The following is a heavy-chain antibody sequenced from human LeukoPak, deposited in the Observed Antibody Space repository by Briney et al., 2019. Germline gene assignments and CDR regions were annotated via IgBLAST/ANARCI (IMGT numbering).Heavy chain of an antibody. J-gene: IGHJ3*02. CDR2: INHSGST. CDR3: ARVKYYDILTGWNAFDI. V-gene: IGHV4-34*01. CDR1: GGSFSGYY. Sequence: SETLSLTCAVYGGSFSGYYWSWIRQPPGKGLEWIGEINHSGSTNYNSSLKSRVTISVDTSKKHFSLKLSSVTAADTAVYYCARVKYYDILTGWNAFDIWGQGTMVTVSS. D-gene: IGHD3-9*01.